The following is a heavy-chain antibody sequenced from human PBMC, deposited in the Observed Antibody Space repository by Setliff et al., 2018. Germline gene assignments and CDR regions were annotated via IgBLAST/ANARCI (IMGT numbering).Heavy chain of an antibody. CDR3: ARDRTAYSYGLDV. V-gene: IGHV4-59*02. J-gene: IGHJ6*02. Sequence: SETLSLTCTVSGGSVSPYFWSWIRQPPGKGLQWIGYIYHNGNTNFNPSLKSRVNMSIDTSKNQFALNLKSVTAADTAVYYCARDRTAYSYGLDVWGQGTTVTVPS. CDR1: GGSVSPYF. D-gene: IGHD5-18*01. CDR2: IYHNGNT.